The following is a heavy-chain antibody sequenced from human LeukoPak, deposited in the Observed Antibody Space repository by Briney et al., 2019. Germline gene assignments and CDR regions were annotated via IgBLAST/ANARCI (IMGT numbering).Heavy chain of an antibody. CDR1: GFTFDDYG. CDR2: INWNGGST. V-gene: IGHV3-20*01. CDR3: ARMYSSSWYYYMDV. Sequence: PGGSLRLSCAASGFTFDDYGMSWVRQAPGKGLERVSGINWNGGSTGYADSVKGRFTISRDNAKNSLYLQMNSLRAEDTASYHCARMYSSSWYYYMDVWGKGTTVTISS. D-gene: IGHD6-13*01. J-gene: IGHJ6*03.